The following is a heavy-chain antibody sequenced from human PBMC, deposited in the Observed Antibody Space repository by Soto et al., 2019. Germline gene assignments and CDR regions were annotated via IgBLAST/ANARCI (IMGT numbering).Heavy chain of an antibody. J-gene: IGHJ5*02. CDR2: ISSSSSSYI. Sequence: PGGSLRLSCEASGFTFSSYNMNWVRQAPGKGLEWVSSISSSSSSYIYYADSVKGRFTISRDNAKNSLYLQMNSLRAEDTAVYYCARQYCGGDCPMPWPSWGQGTLVTVSS. V-gene: IGHV3-21*01. CDR1: GFTFSSYN. CDR3: ARQYCGGDCPMPWPS. D-gene: IGHD2-21*02.